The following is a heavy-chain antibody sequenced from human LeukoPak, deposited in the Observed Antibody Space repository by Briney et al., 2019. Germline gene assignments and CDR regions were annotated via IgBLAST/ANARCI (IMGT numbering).Heavy chain of an antibody. V-gene: IGHV4-34*01. CDR1: GGSTSSYY. D-gene: IGHD2-2*01. CDR2: INHSGST. J-gene: IGHJ1*01. CDR3: AVKLPTASPQYFQH. Sequence: PSETLSLTCTVSGGSTSSYYWSWIRQPPGKGLEWIGEINHSGSTNYNPSLKSRVTISADTSKNQFSLILSSVTAADTAVYYCAVKLPTASPQYFQHWGQGTLVIVSS.